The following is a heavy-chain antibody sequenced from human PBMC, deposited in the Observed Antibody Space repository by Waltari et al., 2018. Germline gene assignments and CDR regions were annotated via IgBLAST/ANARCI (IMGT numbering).Heavy chain of an antibody. CDR2: MNQYGNEK. V-gene: IGHV3-7*01. D-gene: IGHD2-2*01. CDR1: GFTFSHLW. J-gene: IGHJ4*02. Sequence: EVRLVESGGGLVQPGESLRLSCVASGFTFSHLWMTWVRQAPGTGLGGGANMNQYGNEKYYVDSVKGRFAISRDNAKNSLYLQMNSLRADDTAVYYCARLPISSTSYANDYWGQGTLVTVSS. CDR3: ARLPISSTSYANDY.